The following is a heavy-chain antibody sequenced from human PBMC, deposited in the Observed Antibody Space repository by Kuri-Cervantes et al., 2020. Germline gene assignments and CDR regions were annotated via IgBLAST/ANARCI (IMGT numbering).Heavy chain of an antibody. D-gene: IGHD2/OR15-2a*01. V-gene: IGHV1-18*01. CDR3: ARDSVMWVPLQWCDP. Sequence: ASVNVSGKASGGTFSSYAISWLRQAPGQGLEGMGWIRAFNGNTNYAQGFQGRVTMTTDSPTSTAYMELRSLRSDDTAVYYCARDSVMWVPLQWCDPWGQGTLVTVSS. J-gene: IGHJ5*02. CDR2: IRAFNGNT. CDR1: GGTFSSYA.